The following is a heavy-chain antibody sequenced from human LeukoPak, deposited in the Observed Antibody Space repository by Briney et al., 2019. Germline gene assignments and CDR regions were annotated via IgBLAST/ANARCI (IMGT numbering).Heavy chain of an antibody. CDR3: ARGPYSYDSSGAFDI. J-gene: IGHJ3*02. CDR1: DYSISTDYY. D-gene: IGHD3-22*01. CDR2: INHSGST. V-gene: IGHV4-38-2*02. Sequence: PSETLSLTCTVSDYSISTDYYWGWIRQPPGKGLEWIGSINHSGSTYYNPSLKSRVTISVDTSKNQFSLKLSSVTAADTAVYFCARGPYSYDSSGAFDIWGQGTMVTVSS.